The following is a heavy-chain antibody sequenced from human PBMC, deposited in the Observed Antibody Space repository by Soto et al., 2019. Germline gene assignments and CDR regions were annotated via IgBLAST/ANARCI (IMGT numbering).Heavy chain of an antibody. V-gene: IGHV3-23*01. CDR3: AKDRGGRAIFGVLIIDGMDV. CDR2: ISASGGST. D-gene: IGHD3-3*01. Sequence: EVQLLESGGGLVQPGGSLRVSCAASGFSFSSYAMNWVRQAPGKGLEWVSAISASGGSTYYAAAVEGRFTISRDNSRNTLYLQMNSRRAEDTAEYYCAKDRGGRAIFGVLIIDGMDVWGQATTVTVSS. CDR1: GFSFSSYA. J-gene: IGHJ6*02.